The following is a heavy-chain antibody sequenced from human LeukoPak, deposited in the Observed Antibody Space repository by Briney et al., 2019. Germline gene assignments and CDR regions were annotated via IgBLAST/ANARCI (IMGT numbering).Heavy chain of an antibody. CDR2: ISSSGSTI. J-gene: IGHJ4*02. CDR1: GFTFSSYS. V-gene: IGHV3-48*04. D-gene: IGHD3-9*01. Sequence: GGSLRLSCAASGFTFSSYSMNWVRQAPGKGLEWVSYISSSGSTIYYADSVKGRFTISRDNAKNSLYLQMNSLRAEDTAVYYCARDGVLRYFDWVPYYFDYWGQGTLVTVSS. CDR3: ARDGVLRYFDWVPYYFDY.